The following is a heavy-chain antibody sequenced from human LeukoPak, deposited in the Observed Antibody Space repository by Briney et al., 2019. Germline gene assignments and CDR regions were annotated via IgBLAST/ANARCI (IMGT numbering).Heavy chain of an antibody. CDR1: GGSISSYY. J-gene: IGHJ4*02. Sequence: SETLSLTCTVSGGSISSYYWSWIRQPAGKGLEWIGRIYTSGSTNYNPSLKSRVTMSVDTSKSQFSLKLSSVTAADTAVYYCARDGYSSSWYYFDYWGQGTLVTVSS. CDR2: IYTSGST. V-gene: IGHV4-4*07. D-gene: IGHD6-13*01. CDR3: ARDGYSSSWYYFDY.